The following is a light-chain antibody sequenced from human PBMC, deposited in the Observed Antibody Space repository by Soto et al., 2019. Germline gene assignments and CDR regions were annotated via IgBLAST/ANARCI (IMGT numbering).Light chain of an antibody. CDR1: QSVSSSY. CDR3: QQYGSSPRKT. J-gene: IGKJ1*01. Sequence: EIVLTQSPGTLSLSPGERATLSCRASQSVSSSYLAWYQQKPGQAPRLLIYGASSRATGIPDRFSGSGSGTDFTLTISRLEPEDFAVYYCQQYGSSPRKTFGQWTKGEIK. CDR2: GAS. V-gene: IGKV3-20*01.